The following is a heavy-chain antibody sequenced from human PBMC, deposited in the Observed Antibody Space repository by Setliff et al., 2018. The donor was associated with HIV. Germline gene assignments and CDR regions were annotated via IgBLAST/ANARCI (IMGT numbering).Heavy chain of an antibody. Sequence: GGLVKVSCKASGYTFSGYYMHWVRQAPGQGLEWMGWINPNSGGTNYAQKFQGRVTMTRDTSINTAYMELSGLRSDDTAVYYCARQLSNSFDYWGQGALVTVSS. CDR1: GYTFSGYY. V-gene: IGHV1-2*02. J-gene: IGHJ4*02. CDR3: ARQLSNSFDY. CDR2: INPNSGGT. D-gene: IGHD1-1*01.